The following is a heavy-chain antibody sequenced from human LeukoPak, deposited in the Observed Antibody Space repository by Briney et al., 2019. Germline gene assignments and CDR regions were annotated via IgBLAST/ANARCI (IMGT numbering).Heavy chain of an antibody. J-gene: IGHJ6*03. Sequence: SETLSLTCTVSGYSISSGYYWGWIRQPPGKGLEWIGSIYHSGSTYYNPSLKSRVTISVDTSKNQFSLKLSSVTAADTAVYYCARATTYSSSSRYYYYMDVWGKGTTVTVSS. CDR2: IYHSGST. CDR3: ARATTYSSSSRYYYYMDV. D-gene: IGHD6-6*01. CDR1: GYSISSGYY. V-gene: IGHV4-38-2*02.